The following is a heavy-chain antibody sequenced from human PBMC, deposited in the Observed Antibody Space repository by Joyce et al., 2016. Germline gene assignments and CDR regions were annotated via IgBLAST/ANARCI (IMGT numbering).Heavy chain of an antibody. CDR3: ARGSVAANDY. J-gene: IGHJ4*02. D-gene: IGHD6-19*01. Sequence: QVQLVQSGAEGRKPGASVTISCKTSGYTFTNYGMHWVRQAPGQRLEWMGWISGGNGNTKYSEKFQGRVTISRDTSSKTAYLELSSLTSEDTAVYYCARGSVAANDYWGQGTLVTVSS. CDR2: ISGGNGNT. V-gene: IGHV1-3*01. CDR1: GYTFTNYG.